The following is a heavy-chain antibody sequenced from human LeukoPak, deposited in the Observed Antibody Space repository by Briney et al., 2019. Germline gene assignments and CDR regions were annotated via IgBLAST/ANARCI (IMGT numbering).Heavy chain of an antibody. CDR1: GGSFSGYY. J-gene: IGHJ4*02. Sequence: NPSETLSLTCAVYGGSFSGYYWSWIRQPPGKGLEWIGEINHSGSTNYNPSLKSRVTISVDTSKNQFSLKLSSVTAADTAVYYCAKIRFYSNFFYYWGQGTLVTVPS. CDR3: AKIRFYSNFFYY. D-gene: IGHD3-3*01. V-gene: IGHV4-34*01. CDR2: INHSGST.